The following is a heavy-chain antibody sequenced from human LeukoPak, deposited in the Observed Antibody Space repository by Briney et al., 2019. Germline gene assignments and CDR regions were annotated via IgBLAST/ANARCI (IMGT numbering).Heavy chain of an antibody. CDR1: GFTFSSYA. CDR2: ISGSGGST. CDR3: AKDGAPYCSSTSCYSHTVKYFQH. V-gene: IGHV3-23*01. D-gene: IGHD2-2*01. J-gene: IGHJ1*01. Sequence: GGSLRLSCAASGFTFSSYAMSWVRQAPGKGLEWVSAISGSGGSTYYADSVKGRFTISRDNSKNTLYLQMNGLRAEDTAVYYCAKDGAPYCSSTSCYSHTVKYFQHWGQGTLVTVSS.